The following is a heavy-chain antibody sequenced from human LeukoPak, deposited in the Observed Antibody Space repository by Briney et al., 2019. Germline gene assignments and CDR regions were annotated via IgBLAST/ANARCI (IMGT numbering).Heavy chain of an antibody. CDR1: GFTFRSYG. D-gene: IGHD2-2*01. J-gene: IGHJ6*02. CDR3: ARDDREIVVVPAAGADYYYGMDV. Sequence: GGSLRLSCAASGFTFRSYGMHWVRQAPGKGLEWVAVISFDGNNIYYADSVKGRFTISRDNYKNMLYLQMNSLRAEDTAVYFCARDDREIVVVPAAGADYYYGMDVWGQGTTVTVSS. V-gene: IGHV3-30*03. CDR2: ISFDGNNI.